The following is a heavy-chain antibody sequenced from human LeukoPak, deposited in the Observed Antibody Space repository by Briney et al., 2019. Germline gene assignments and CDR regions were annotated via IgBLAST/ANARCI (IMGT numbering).Heavy chain of an antibody. CDR3: AKEGYCSSTSCYQGAFDN. J-gene: IGHJ3*02. D-gene: IGHD2-2*01. CDR1: GFTFSSYG. Sequence: GGSLRLSCAASGFTFSSYGMHWVRQAPGKGLEWVAVIWYGGSNKYYADSVKGRFTISRDNSKNTLYLQMNSLRAEDTAVYYCAKEGYCSSTSCYQGAFDNWGQGTMVTVSS. CDR2: IWYGGSNK. V-gene: IGHV3-33*06.